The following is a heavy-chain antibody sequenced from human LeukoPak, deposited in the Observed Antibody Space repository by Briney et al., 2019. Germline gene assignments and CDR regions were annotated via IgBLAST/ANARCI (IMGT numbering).Heavy chain of an antibody. Sequence: SETLSLTCTLSRGSLSGYSWSWIRHPPGKGLEWIGYIYYGRSINYNPPLKSRVIISVDPSKNQSSLKLSSVTAADTAVYYWARVQIAVPGNYYFDYWGQGTLASVSS. D-gene: IGHD6-19*01. CDR1: RGSLSGYS. J-gene: IGHJ4*02. V-gene: IGHV4-59*01. CDR3: ARVQIAVPGNYYFDY. CDR2: IYYGRSI.